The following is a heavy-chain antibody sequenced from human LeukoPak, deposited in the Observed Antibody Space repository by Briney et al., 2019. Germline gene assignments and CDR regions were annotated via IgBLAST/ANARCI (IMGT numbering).Heavy chain of an antibody. CDR1: GSSFNTYY. V-gene: IGHV4-4*07. CDR2: IHTSGSA. D-gene: IGHD4-17*01. Sequence: SETLSLTCSVSGSSFNTYYWSWIRQPAGKGLEWIGRIHTSGSADYSPSLQSRVTISVDMSKKEFSLKLTSVTAADTAVYYCARDIVYLIDEDYGWGQGILVSVSS. CDR3: ARDIVYLIDEDYG. J-gene: IGHJ4*02.